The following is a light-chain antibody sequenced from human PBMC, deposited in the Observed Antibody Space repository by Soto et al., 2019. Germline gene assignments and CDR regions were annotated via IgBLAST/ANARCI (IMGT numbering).Light chain of an antibody. V-gene: IGLV8-61*01. CDR1: SGSVSTSYY. J-gene: IGLJ2*01. CDR2: STN. CDR3: VLYMGSGISV. Sequence: QTVVTQEPSFSVSPGGTVTLTCGFSSGSVSTSYYPSWYQQTPGQAPRTLIYSTNTSSSGVPDRFSGSILGNKAALTITGAQADDESDYYCVLYMGSGISVFGGGTKLTVL.